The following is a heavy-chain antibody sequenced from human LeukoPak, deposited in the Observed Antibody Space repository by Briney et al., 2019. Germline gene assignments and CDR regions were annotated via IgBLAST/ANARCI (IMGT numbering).Heavy chain of an antibody. D-gene: IGHD6-13*01. CDR2: IYHIGST. Sequence: PSETLSLTCTVSGDSISSYYWSWIRQPPGQGLEWIGYIYHIGSTTYNPSLTSRVTISVDTSTGQFALKLSSVTAADTAVYYCATGYSSTWYYFDYWGQGTLVTVSS. CDR1: GDSISSYY. CDR3: ATGYSSTWYYFDY. J-gene: IGHJ4*02. V-gene: IGHV4-59*01.